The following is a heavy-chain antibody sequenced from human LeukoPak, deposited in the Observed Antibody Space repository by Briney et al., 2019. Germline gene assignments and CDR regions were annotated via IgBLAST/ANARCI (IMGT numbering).Heavy chain of an antibody. J-gene: IGHJ6*03. CDR3: ARVKSWGILTGYYSYMDV. CDR1: GYSISSGYY. Sequence: SETLSLTCTVSGYSISSGYYWGWIRQSPGKGLEWIGSIYYSGSTYYNPSLKSRVTISVDTSKNQFSLKLSSVTAADTAVYYCARVKSWGILTGYYSYMDVWGKGTTVTVSS. CDR2: IYYSGST. D-gene: IGHD3-9*01. V-gene: IGHV4-38-2*02.